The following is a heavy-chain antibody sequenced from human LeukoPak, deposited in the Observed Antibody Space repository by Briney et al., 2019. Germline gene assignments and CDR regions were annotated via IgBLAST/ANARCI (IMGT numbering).Heavy chain of an antibody. D-gene: IGHD3-9*01. CDR3: AASLTGYYSGPFDP. CDR2: ISSSSSYI. J-gene: IGHJ5*02. V-gene: IGHV3-21*01. CDR1: GFTFSSYS. Sequence: GGSLRLSCAASGFTFSSYSMNWVRQAPGKGLEWVSSISSSSSYIYYADSVKGRFTIPRDNAKNSLYLQMNSLRAEDTAVYYCAASLTGYYSGPFDPWGQGTLVTVSS.